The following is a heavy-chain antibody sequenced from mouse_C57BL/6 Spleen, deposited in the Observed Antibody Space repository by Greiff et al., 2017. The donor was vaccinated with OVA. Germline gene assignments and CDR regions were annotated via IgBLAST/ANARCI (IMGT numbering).Heavy chain of an antibody. J-gene: IGHJ2*01. Sequence: VQLQQSGAELARPGASVKLSCKASGYTFTSYGISWVKQRTGQGLEWIGEIYPRSGNTYYNEKFKGKATLTADKSSSTAYMELRSLTSEDSAVCFCAPITTVVATDYFDYWGQGTTLTVSS. D-gene: IGHD1-1*01. CDR3: APITTVVATDYFDY. CDR1: GYTFTSYG. CDR2: IYPRSGNT. V-gene: IGHV1-81*01.